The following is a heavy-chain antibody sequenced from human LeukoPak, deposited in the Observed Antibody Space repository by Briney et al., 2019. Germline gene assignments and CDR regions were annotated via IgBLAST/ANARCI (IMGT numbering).Heavy chain of an antibody. CDR2: TYYRSKWYN. D-gene: IGHD3-9*01. Sequence: SQTLSLTCAISGDSVSSNRAAWNWIRQSPSRGLEWLGRTYYRSKWYNDYAVSVKSRITINPDTSKNQFSLQLNSVTPEDTAVYYCAKAHRDWYLGVFQIWGQGTMVTVSS. J-gene: IGHJ3*02. CDR3: AKAHRDWYLGVFQI. CDR1: GDSVSSNRAA. V-gene: IGHV6-1*01.